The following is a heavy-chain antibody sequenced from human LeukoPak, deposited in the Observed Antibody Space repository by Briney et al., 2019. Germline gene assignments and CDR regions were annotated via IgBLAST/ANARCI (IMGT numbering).Heavy chain of an antibody. CDR3: AREVVPAAIYGNWFDP. V-gene: IGHV3-30*04. J-gene: IGHJ5*02. CDR1: GFTFSTYG. D-gene: IGHD2-2*02. CDR2: ISYDGSNK. Sequence: PGGSLRLSCAASGFTFSTYGMHWVRQAPGKGLEWVAVISYDGSNKYYAQSVKGRFTISRDHSKNTLYLQMNSLRGEDTAVYYCAREVVPAAIYGNWFDPWGQGTLVTVSS.